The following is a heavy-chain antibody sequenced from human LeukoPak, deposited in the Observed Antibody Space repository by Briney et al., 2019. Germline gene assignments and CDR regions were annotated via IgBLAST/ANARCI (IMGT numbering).Heavy chain of an antibody. D-gene: IGHD6-6*01. V-gene: IGHV4-39*01. CDR3: ASKPIAARHFDC. CDR1: GGSISSSSYY. Sequence: SETLSLTCTVSGGSISSSSYYWGWIRQPPGKGLEWIGSIYYSGSTYYNPSLKSRVTISVDTSKNQFSLKLSSVTAADTAVYYCASKPIAARHFDCWGQGTLVTVSS. J-gene: IGHJ4*02. CDR2: IYYSGST.